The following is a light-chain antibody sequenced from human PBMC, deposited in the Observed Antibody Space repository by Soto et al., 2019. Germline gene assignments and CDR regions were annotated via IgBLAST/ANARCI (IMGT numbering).Light chain of an antibody. V-gene: IGLV2-14*01. CDR3: NSYTSSSTLV. J-gene: IGLJ2*01. CDR1: SNDVGGYDY. CDR2: EVS. Sequence: QSALTQPASVSGSPGQSITISCSGTSNDVGGYDYVSWYQQHPGKAPKLVIYEVSNRPSWVSNRFSGSKSGNTDSLTISGLQPEDEADYYCNSYTSSSTLVFGGGTKVTVL.